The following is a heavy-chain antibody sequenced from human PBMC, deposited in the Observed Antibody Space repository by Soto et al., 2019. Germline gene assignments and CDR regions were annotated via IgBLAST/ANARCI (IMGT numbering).Heavy chain of an antibody. CDR1: GFTFSSYA. CDR3: VKDPTVTMRYYGMDV. J-gene: IGHJ6*02. Sequence: GGSLRLSCAASGFTFSSYAMHWVRQAPGKGLEYVSAISSNGGSTYYADSVKGRFTISRDNSKNTLYLQMSSLRAEDTAVYYCVKDPTVTMRYYGMDVWGQGTTVTVSS. V-gene: IGHV3-64D*06. D-gene: IGHD3-22*01. CDR2: ISSNGGST.